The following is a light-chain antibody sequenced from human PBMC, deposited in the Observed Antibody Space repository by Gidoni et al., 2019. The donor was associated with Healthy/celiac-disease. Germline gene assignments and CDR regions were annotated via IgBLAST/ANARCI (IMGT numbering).Light chain of an antibody. Sequence: DIQLTQSPSFLSASVGDRVTITCRASQGISSYLAWYQQKPGKAPKLLIYAASTLQSGVPSRFSGSGSGTEFTLTISSLQPEDFATYYCQQLNSYPGFGQXTKLEIK. CDR3: QQLNSYPG. CDR2: AAS. J-gene: IGKJ2*03. CDR1: QGISSY. V-gene: IGKV1-9*01.